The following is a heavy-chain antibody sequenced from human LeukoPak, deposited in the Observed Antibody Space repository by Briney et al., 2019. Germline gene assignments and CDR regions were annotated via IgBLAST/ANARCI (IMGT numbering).Heavy chain of an antibody. CDR3: ARGAPKEIQLWLRLRGVAFDI. CDR2: INHSGST. CDR1: GGSFSGYY. D-gene: IGHD5-18*01. J-gene: IGHJ3*02. Sequence: SETLSLTCAVYGGSFSGYYWSWIRQPPGRGLEWIGEINHSGSTNYNPSLKSRVTISVDTSKNQFSLKLNSVTAADTAVYYCARGAPKEIQLWLRLRGVAFDIWGQGTMVTVSS. V-gene: IGHV4-34*01.